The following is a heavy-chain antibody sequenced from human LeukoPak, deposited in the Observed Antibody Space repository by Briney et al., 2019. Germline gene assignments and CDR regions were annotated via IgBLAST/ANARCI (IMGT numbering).Heavy chain of an antibody. CDR3: AKGNDYGDYSPLDY. V-gene: IGHV3-74*01. CDR2: INSDGSGT. Sequence: GGSLRLSCAASGFTFSSYWMHWVRQAPGKGLVWVSRINSDGSGTSYADSVKGRFTISRDNAKNSLYLQMNSLRAEDTALYYCAKGNDYGDYSPLDYWGQGTLVTVSS. D-gene: IGHD4-17*01. J-gene: IGHJ4*02. CDR1: GFTFSSYW.